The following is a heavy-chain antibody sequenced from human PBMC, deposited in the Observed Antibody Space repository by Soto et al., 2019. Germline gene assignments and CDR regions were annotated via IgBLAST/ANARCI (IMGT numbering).Heavy chain of an antibody. V-gene: IGHV1-69*01. J-gene: IGHJ5*02. CDR3: AIVRMHFARSGYTGRRLFEP. D-gene: IGHD3-22*01. CDR2: LIPIFGTA. CDR1: GRTFNHNA. Sequence: QVQMVQSGAEVKKPGSSVKVSCKASGRTFNHNAATWARQAPGPGLEWMGGLIPIFGTASYARTCQGRVRIFADEATSTAYMELTSLRSEDTAVYYCAIVRMHFARSGYTGRRLFEPWGQGTLVTVSS.